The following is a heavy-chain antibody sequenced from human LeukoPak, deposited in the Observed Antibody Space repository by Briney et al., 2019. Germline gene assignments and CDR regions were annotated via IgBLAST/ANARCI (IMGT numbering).Heavy chain of an antibody. V-gene: IGHV3-23*01. D-gene: IGHD3-10*01. CDR3: AKLGHLWFGGFRGYFDY. J-gene: IGHJ4*02. Sequence: GGSLRLSCAASGFTFSSYAMSWVRQAPGKGLEWVSAISGSGGSTYYADSVKGRFTISRDNSKNTLYLQMNSLRAEDTAVYYCAKLGHLWFGGFRGYFDYWGQGTLVTVSS. CDR1: GFTFSSYA. CDR2: ISGSGGST.